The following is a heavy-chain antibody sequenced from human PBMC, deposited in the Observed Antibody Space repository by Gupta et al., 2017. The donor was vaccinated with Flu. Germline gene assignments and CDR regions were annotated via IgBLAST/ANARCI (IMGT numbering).Heavy chain of an antibody. J-gene: IGHJ4*02. CDR2: IIPLFDTA. D-gene: IGHD5-12*01. CDR1: GHSFYSHG. V-gene: IGHV1-69*01. CDR3: ARDYGVDRGVYYFDS. Sequence: QVQLVQSGAEVKKPGSSVKVSCKASGHSFYSHGLSWVRQAPGHGLEWRGGIIPLFDTAYYAERFQGRVTITADGSTTTAYMELSSLTSDDTAIYYCARDYGVDRGVYYFDSWGQGTLVTVPS.